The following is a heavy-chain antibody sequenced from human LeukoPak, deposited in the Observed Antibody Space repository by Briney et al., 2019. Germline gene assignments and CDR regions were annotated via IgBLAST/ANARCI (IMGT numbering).Heavy chain of an antibody. J-gene: IGHJ6*03. CDR2: MNPNSGNT. CDR3: ARVVSGDCYCPTYYYYYMDV. Sequence: ASVKVSCKASGYTFTSYDINWVRQATGQGLEWMGWMNPNSGNTGYAQKFQGRVTMTRNTSISTAYMELSSLRSEDTAVYYCARVVSGDCYCPTYYYYYMDVWGKGTTVTISS. D-gene: IGHD2-21*02. V-gene: IGHV1-8*01. CDR1: GYTFTSYD.